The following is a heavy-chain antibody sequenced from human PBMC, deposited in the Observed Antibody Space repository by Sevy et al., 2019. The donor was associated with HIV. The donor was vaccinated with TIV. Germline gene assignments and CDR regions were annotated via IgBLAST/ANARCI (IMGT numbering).Heavy chain of an antibody. CDR2: ISSSGSTI. CDR3: ARDCSSTSCLWGLDV. CDR1: GFTFSSYE. Sequence: GGSLRLSCAASGFTFSSYEMNWVRQAPGKGLEWVSYISSSGSTIYYAHSVKGRFTISRDNAKNSLYLQMNSLRAEDTAVYYCARDCSSTSCLWGLDVWGQGTTVTVSS. J-gene: IGHJ6*02. D-gene: IGHD2-2*01. V-gene: IGHV3-48*03.